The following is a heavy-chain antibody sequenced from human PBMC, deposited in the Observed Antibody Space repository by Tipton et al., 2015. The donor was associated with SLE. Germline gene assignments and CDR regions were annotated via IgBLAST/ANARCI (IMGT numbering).Heavy chain of an antibody. J-gene: IGHJ4*02. CDR1: GGSISSGSYY. D-gene: IGHD2-21*01. CDR3: ARGLWTHDYGDY. Sequence: TLSLTCTVSGGSISSGSYYWSWFRQPAGKGLEWIGRIYTSGSTYYNPSLKSRVTISVDTSKNQFSLKLSSVTAADTAVYYCARGLWTHDYGDYWGQGSRVTVSS. V-gene: IGHV4-61*02. CDR2: IYTSGST.